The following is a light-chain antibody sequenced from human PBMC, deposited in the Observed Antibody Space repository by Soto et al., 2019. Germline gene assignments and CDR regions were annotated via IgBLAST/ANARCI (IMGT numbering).Light chain of an antibody. V-gene: IGLV2-14*01. Sequence: QSALTQPASVSGSPGQSITISCTGTSSDVGNYNYVSWHQQYPGKAPKLMIYEVNNRPSGVSNRFSGSKSGNTASLTISGLQAEDEAEYYCSSYTNINTRACVFGTGTKLTVL. J-gene: IGLJ1*01. CDR1: SSDVGNYNY. CDR3: SSYTNINTRACV. CDR2: EVN.